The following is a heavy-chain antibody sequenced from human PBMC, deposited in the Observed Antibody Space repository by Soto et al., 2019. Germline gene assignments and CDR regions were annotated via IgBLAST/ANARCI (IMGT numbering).Heavy chain of an antibody. CDR3: ARSYRRYCSGGSCYSYYYYYMDV. J-gene: IGHJ6*03. Sequence: QVQLQESGPGLVKPSETLSLTCTVSGGSISSYYWSWIRQPPGKGLEWSGYIYYSGSTNYNPSLKRRVPISVDTSKNQFSLKLSSVTAADTAVYYCARSYRRYCSGGSCYSYYYYYMDVWGKGTKVTVYS. D-gene: IGHD2-15*01. V-gene: IGHV4-59*01. CDR2: IYYSGST. CDR1: GGSISSYY.